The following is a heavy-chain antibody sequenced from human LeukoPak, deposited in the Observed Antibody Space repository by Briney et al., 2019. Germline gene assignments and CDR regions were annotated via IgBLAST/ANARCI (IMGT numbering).Heavy chain of an antibody. CDR2: IYYSGST. CDR1: GGSISSYY. V-gene: IGHV4-59*01. J-gene: IGHJ5*02. Sequence: SETLSLTCTVSGGSISSYYWSWIRQPPGKGLEWIGYIYYSGSTNYNPSLKSRVTISVDTSKNQFSLKLSSVTAADTAVYYCALQLRYFDWLFGPFDPWGQGTLDTVSS. D-gene: IGHD3-9*01. CDR3: ALQLRYFDWLFGPFDP.